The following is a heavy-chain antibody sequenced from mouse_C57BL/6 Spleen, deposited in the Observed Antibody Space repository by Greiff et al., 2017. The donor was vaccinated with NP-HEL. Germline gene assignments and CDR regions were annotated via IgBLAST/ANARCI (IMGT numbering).Heavy chain of an antibody. D-gene: IGHD1-2*01. CDR3: ARDTTALMDY. CDR1: GYAFSSSW. Sequence: LVESGPELVKPGASVKISCKASGYAFSSSWMNWVKQRPGKGLEWIGRIYPGDGDTNYNGKFKGKATLTAVKSSSTAYMQLSSLTSEDSAVYFCARDTTALMDYWGQGTSVTVSS. V-gene: IGHV1-82*01. CDR2: IYPGDGDT. J-gene: IGHJ4*01.